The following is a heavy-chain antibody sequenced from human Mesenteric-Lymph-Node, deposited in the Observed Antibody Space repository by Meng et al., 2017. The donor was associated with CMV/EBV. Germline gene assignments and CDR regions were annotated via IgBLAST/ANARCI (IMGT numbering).Heavy chain of an antibody. D-gene: IGHD3-22*01. V-gene: IGHV3-48*04. CDR3: ARGLYYYDSSGYPKENWFDP. Sequence: GESLKISCPASGFTFGDYAMSWVRQAPGKGLEWVSYISSGSDAIYYADSVKGRFTISRDNAKNSLYLQMNSLRAEDTAVYYCARGLYYYDSSGYPKENWFDPWGQGTLVTVSS. CDR2: ISSGSDAI. J-gene: IGHJ5*02. CDR1: GFTFGDYA.